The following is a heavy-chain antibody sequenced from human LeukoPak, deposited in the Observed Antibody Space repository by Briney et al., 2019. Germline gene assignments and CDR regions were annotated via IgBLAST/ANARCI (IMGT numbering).Heavy chain of an antibody. Sequence: PSETLSLTCTVSGGSISSYYWSWIRQPPGKGLGWIGYIYYSGSTNYNPSLKSRVTISVDTSKTQFSLKLSSVTAADTAVYYCARGHAPRGYSYGTFDYWGQGTLVTVSS. CDR2: IYYSGST. D-gene: IGHD5-18*01. J-gene: IGHJ4*02. CDR3: ARGHAPRGYSYGTFDY. V-gene: IGHV4-59*01. CDR1: GGSISSYY.